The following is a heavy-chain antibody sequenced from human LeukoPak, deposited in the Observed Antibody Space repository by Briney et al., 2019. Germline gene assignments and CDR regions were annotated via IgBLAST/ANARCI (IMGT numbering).Heavy chain of an antibody. Sequence: SETLSLTCTVSGGSISSSSYHWGWIRQPPGKGLEWIGSMYYSGSTYYNPSLKSRVTVSVDTSKNQFSLNLSSVTAADTAVYYCARISIVVVPAYFDYWGQGTLVTVPS. CDR3: ARISIVVVPAYFDY. CDR2: MYYSGST. V-gene: IGHV4-39*01. D-gene: IGHD2-2*01. CDR1: GGSISSSSYH. J-gene: IGHJ4*02.